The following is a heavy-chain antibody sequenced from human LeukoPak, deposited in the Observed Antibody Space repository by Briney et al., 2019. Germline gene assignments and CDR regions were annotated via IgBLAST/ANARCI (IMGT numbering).Heavy chain of an antibody. CDR3: ARGDLETRGAFDI. Sequence: SETLSLTCTVSGGSISSGSYYWSWIRQPAGKGLEWIGRIYTSGSTNYNPSLKSRGTISVDTSKNQFSLKLSSVTAADTAVYYRARGDLETRGAFDIWGQGTMVTVSS. D-gene: IGHD1-1*01. CDR1: GGSISSGSYY. CDR2: IYTSGST. J-gene: IGHJ3*02. V-gene: IGHV4-61*02.